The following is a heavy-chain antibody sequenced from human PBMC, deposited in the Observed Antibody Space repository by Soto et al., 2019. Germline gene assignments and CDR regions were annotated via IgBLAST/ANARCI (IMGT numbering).Heavy chain of an antibody. CDR3: ARDSPGITIFGVVYGVSYYFDS. D-gene: IGHD3-3*01. V-gene: IGHV3-30-3*01. J-gene: IGHJ4*02. CDR1: GFTFSSYA. CDR2: ISYDGSNK. Sequence: QVQLVESGGGVVQPGRSLRLSCAASGFTFSSYAMHWVRQAPGKGLEWVAVISYDGSNKYYADSVKGRFTISRDNSKNTLYLQMNSLRAEDTAVYYCARDSPGITIFGVVYGVSYYFDSWGQGTLVTVSS.